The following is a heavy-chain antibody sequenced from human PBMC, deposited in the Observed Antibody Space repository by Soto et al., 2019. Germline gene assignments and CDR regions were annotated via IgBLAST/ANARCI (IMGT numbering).Heavy chain of an antibody. Sequence: QVQRVESGGGVVQPGRSLRLSCAASGFTFSSYAMHWVRQAPGKGLEWVAVISYDGSNKYYADSVKGRFTISRDNSKNTLYLQMNSLRAEDTAVYYCARDPLDSSGWFDYWGQGTLVTVSS. CDR3: ARDPLDSSGWFDY. V-gene: IGHV3-30-3*01. D-gene: IGHD6-19*01. CDR1: GFTFSSYA. J-gene: IGHJ4*02. CDR2: ISYDGSNK.